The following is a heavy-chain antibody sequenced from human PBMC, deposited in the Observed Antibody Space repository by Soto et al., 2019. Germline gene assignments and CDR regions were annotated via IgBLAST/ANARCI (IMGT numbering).Heavy chain of an antibody. Sequence: PGESLKISCKGSGYSFTSYWIGWVRQMPGKGLEWMGIIYPGDSDTRYSPSFQGQVTISADKSISTAYLQWSSLKASDTAMYYCARLRYSSGWYGNYYGMDVWGQGTTVTVSS. CDR2: IYPGDSDT. CDR3: ARLRYSSGWYGNYYGMDV. V-gene: IGHV5-51*01. CDR1: GYSFTSYW. D-gene: IGHD6-19*01. J-gene: IGHJ6*02.